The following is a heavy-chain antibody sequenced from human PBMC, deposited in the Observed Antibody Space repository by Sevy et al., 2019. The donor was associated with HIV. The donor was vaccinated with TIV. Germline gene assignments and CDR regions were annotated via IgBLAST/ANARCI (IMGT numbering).Heavy chain of an antibody. Sequence: ASVKVSCKASGGTFSSYAISWVRQAPGQGLEWMGGIIPIFGTANYTQKFQGRVTITADESTSTAYMELSSLRSEDTAVYYCARGGSWYYFDYWGQGTLVTVSS. CDR3: ARGGSWYYFDY. D-gene: IGHD6-13*01. CDR2: IIPIFGTA. CDR1: GGTFSSYA. J-gene: IGHJ4*02. V-gene: IGHV1-69*13.